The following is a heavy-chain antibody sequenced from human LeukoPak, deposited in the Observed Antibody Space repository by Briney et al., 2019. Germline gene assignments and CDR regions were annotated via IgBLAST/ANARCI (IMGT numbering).Heavy chain of an antibody. CDR2: INPNSGGT. J-gene: IGHJ4*02. Sequence: VASVKVSCKASGYTFTGYYMHWVRQAPGQGLEWMGWINPNSGGTNYAQKFQGRVTMTRDTSISTAYMELSRLRSDDTAVYYCARDRSAAGPGGYWGQGTLVTVSS. CDR3: ARDRSAAGPGGY. V-gene: IGHV1-2*02. D-gene: IGHD6-13*01. CDR1: GYTFTGYY.